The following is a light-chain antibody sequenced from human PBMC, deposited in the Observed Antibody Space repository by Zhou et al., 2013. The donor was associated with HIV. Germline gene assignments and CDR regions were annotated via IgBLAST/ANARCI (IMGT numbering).Light chain of an antibody. CDR3: MQTLATPRT. V-gene: IGKV2-28*01. Sequence: DVVLTQSPLSLPVTPGEPASISCRSSQSLLHSNGYNYLDWYLQKPGQSPQLLIYLGSNRASGVPDRFSGSGSGTNFTPEISRVEAEDAAIYYCMQTLATPRTFGAGTEIEIK. CDR2: LGS. J-gene: IGKJ4*01. CDR1: QSLLHSNGYNY.